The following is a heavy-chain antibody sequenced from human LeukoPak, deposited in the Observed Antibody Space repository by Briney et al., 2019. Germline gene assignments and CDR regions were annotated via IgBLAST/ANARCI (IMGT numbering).Heavy chain of an antibody. J-gene: IGHJ4*02. V-gene: IGHV4-39*01. CDR1: GDSISSSSYY. Sequence: PSETLSLTCTVSGDSISSSSYYWGWIRQPPGKGLEWIGRIYYSGSTYYNPSLKSRVTISVDTSKNQFSLKLSSVTPADTAVYYCARLRYSSSWSPFDYWGQGSLVTVAS. D-gene: IGHD6-13*01. CDR3: ARLRYSSSWSPFDY. CDR2: IYYSGST.